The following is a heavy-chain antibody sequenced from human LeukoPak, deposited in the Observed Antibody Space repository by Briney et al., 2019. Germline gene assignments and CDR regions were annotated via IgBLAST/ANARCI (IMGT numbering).Heavy chain of an antibody. D-gene: IGHD6-13*01. CDR2: INYSGDT. CDR1: SGSISSFY. V-gene: IGHV4-59*01. Sequence: PETLSLTCTVSSGSISSFYWSWIRQPPGKGLEWIGYINYSGDTNYNPSLKSRVTISIDTSKNQFSLKLTSVTAADTAVYYCARVSSWYGYGYWGQGTLVTVSS. J-gene: IGHJ4*02. CDR3: ARVSSWYGYGY.